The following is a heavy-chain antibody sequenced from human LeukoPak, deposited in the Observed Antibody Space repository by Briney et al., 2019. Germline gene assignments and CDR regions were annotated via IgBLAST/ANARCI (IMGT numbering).Heavy chain of an antibody. CDR3: AREIRGYRVRRGFDP. Sequence: SQTLSLTCTVSGGSVTSGGYYWSWIRQHPGKGLEWIGEINHSGSTNYNPSLKSRVTISVDTSKNQFSLKLSSVTAVDTAVYYCAREIRGYRVRRGFDPWGQGTLVTVSS. V-gene: IGHV4-31*03. CDR2: INHSGST. D-gene: IGHD5-18*01. J-gene: IGHJ5*02. CDR1: GGSVTSGGYY.